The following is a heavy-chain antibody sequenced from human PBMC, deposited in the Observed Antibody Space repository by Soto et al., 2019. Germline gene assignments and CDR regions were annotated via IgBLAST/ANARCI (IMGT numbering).Heavy chain of an antibody. J-gene: IGHJ6*02. CDR3: ARAPDHSSGWFDYYYYYGMDV. CDR1: GFTFSSYW. D-gene: IGHD6-19*01. Sequence: GGSLRLSCAASGFTFSSYWMSWVRQAPGKGLEWVANIKQDGSEKYYVDSVKGRFTISRDNAKNSLYLQMNSLRAEDTAVYYCARAPDHSSGWFDYYYYYGMDVWGQGTTVTVSS. CDR2: IKQDGSEK. V-gene: IGHV3-7*01.